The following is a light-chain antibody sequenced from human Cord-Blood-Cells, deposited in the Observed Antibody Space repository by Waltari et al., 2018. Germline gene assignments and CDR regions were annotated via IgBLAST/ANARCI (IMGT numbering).Light chain of an antibody. J-gene: IGLJ3*02. CDR2: GNS. CDR1: TSTIGAGYH. Sequence: QSVLTQPTSESGAPAQRVTISCTGSTSTIGAGYHVHWYQQLPGTAPKLLIYGNSNRPSGVPDRFSGSKSGTSASLAITGLQAEDEADYYCQSYDSSLSAWVFGGGTKLTVL. CDR3: QSYDSSLSAWV. V-gene: IGLV1-40*01.